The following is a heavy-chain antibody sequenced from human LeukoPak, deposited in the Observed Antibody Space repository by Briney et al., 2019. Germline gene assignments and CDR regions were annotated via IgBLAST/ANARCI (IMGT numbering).Heavy chain of an antibody. CDR2: IIPIFGTA. CDR1: GGTFSSYA. CDR3: AGGYDSNHYGMDV. V-gene: IGHV1-69*13. Sequence: ASVKVSCKASGGTFSSYATSWVRQAPGQGLEWMGGIIPIFGTANYAQKFQGRVTITADESTSTAYMELSSLRSEDTAVYYCAGGYDSNHYGMDVWGQGTTVTVSS. J-gene: IGHJ6*02. D-gene: IGHD5-12*01.